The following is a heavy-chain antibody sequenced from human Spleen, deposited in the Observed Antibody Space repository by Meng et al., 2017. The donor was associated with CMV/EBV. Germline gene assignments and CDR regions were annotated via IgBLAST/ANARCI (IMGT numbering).Heavy chain of an antibody. D-gene: IGHD2-21*02. CDR3: ARGPYYCGGDCYDFDY. Sequence: QGRLQQGGAGLVKPSETLSLTCAVYGGSFSGYYWSWIRQPPGKGLEWIGEINHSGSTNYNPSLKSRVTISVDTSKNQFSLKLSSVTAADTAVYYCARGPYYCGGDCYDFDYWGQGTLVTASS. CDR2: INHSGST. CDR1: GGSFSGYY. J-gene: IGHJ4*02. V-gene: IGHV4-34*01.